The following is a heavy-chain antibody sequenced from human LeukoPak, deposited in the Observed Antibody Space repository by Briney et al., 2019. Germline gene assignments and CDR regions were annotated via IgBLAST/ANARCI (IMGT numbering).Heavy chain of an antibody. CDR1: GYIFTNSW. CDR2: ISPGNSDT. V-gene: IGHV5-51*04. CDR3: ATESYGSGRN. J-gene: IGHJ4*02. D-gene: IGHD3-10*01. Sequence: GEFLKISCKGSGYIFTNSWIGWVRQMPGKGLEWMGIISPGNSDTRYSPSFQGQVTISADKPISTAYLQWSSLKASDTAMYYCATESYGSGRNWGQGTLVTVSS.